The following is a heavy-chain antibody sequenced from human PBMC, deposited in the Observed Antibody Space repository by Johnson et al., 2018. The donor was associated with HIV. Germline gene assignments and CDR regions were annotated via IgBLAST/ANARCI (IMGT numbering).Heavy chain of an antibody. J-gene: IGHJ3*02. D-gene: IGHD3-16*01. CDR1: GFTFSNYG. Sequence: QVQLVESGGGVVHPGGSLRLSCAASGFTFSNYGMHWVRQAPGKGLEWVALIWRDGTNEYYADSVKGRFTISRDNSKNTLYLQMNSLRAGDTAVYYCARGEWVGGAFDIWGQGTMVTVSS. CDR3: ARGEWVGGAFDI. V-gene: IGHV3-33*01. CDR2: IWRDGTNE.